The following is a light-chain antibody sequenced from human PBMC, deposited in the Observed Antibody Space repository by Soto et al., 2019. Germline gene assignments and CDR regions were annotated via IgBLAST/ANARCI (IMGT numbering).Light chain of an antibody. CDR3: QHRNNWPPGAA. CDR2: GAS. CDR1: QSVSTY. V-gene: IGKV3-11*01. Sequence: EIVLTQSPATLSLSPGERATLSCRASQSVSTYLAWYQQKPGQAPRLLIYGASNRATGIPARFSGSGSATDFTLTISSLEPEDFAVYYWQHRNNWPPGAAFGGGTKVEIK. J-gene: IGKJ4*01.